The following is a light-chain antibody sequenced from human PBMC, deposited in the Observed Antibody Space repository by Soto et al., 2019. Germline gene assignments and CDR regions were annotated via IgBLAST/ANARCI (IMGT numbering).Light chain of an antibody. CDR1: SSDIGGYKY. Sequence: QSVLTQPASVSGSLGQSITISCTGTSSDIGGYKYVSWYQQHPGKAPKLIIFEVSNRPSGVSDRFSGSNSGNTASLTISGLQAEDQPDYYCTSYSRYRVLVFGGGTKVTVL. CDR2: EVS. V-gene: IGLV2-14*01. CDR3: TSYSRYRVLV. J-gene: IGLJ3*02.